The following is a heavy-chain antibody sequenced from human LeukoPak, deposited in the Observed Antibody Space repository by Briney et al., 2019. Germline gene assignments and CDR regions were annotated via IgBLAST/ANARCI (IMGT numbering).Heavy chain of an antibody. D-gene: IGHD4-23*01. CDR2: INPNSGST. V-gene: IGHV1-2*02. Sequence: ASVKVSCKASGHTFTGYYMHWVRQAPGQGLEWMGWINPNSGSTNYAQKFQGRVTMTRDTSISTAYMELSRLRSDDTAVYYCARGYLVGLYGGNSEFGYWGQGTLVTVSS. CDR3: ARGYLVGLYGGNSEFGY. J-gene: IGHJ4*02. CDR1: GHTFTGYY.